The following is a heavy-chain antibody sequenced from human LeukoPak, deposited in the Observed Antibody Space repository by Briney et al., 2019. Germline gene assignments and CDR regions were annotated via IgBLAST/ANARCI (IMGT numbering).Heavy chain of an antibody. CDR1: EFSVGSNY. D-gene: IGHD3-22*01. J-gene: IGHJ5*02. CDR2: IYSGGST. CDR3: ARPNSSGYFNWFDP. Sequence: GSLRLSCAASEFSVGSNYMTWVRQAPGKGLEWVSLIYSGGSTYYADSVKGRFTISRDNAKNSLYLQMNSLRAEDTAVYYCARPNSSGYFNWFDPWGQGTLVTVSS. V-gene: IGHV3-66*04.